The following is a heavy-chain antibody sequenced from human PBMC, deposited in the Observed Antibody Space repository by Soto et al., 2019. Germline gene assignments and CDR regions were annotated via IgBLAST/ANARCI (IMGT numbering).Heavy chain of an antibody. CDR1: GGSVSTGNYY. V-gene: IGHV4-31*03. CDR3: ARYCSSTTGHLFGAFDI. J-gene: IGHJ3*02. Sequence: QVQLQESGPGLMKTSQTLSLTCSVSGGSVSTGNYYWSWDRQHPGKGLEWIAYIYYSGSTYYTPSLNSRVTMSVDTSKNQFTLKLSSVTAADTAIYYCARYCSSTTGHLFGAFDIWGPGTKVTVSS. D-gene: IGHD2-2*01. CDR2: IYYSGST.